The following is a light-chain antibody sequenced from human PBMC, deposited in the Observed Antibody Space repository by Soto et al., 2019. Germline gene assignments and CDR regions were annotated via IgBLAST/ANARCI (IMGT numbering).Light chain of an antibody. V-gene: IGKV3-15*01. J-gene: IGKJ1*01. CDR2: GRS. Sequence: IVLTQSPATLSVSPGDRATLSCRARQSVXSNLAWYQKKPGQATRILIXGRSTRATGIPARFIGSGSGKAFTLTLSSLQSEEFAVYYCQHYNNWPTWTFGQGTKVDIK. CDR1: QSVXSN. CDR3: QHYNNWPTWT.